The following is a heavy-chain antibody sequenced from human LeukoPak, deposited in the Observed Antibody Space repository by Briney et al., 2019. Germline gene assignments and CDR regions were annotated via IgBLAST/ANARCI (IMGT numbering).Heavy chain of an antibody. D-gene: IGHD6-13*01. CDR3: AKDLVYSSSWYSDY. V-gene: IGHV3-23*01. CDR2: ISGSGGST. J-gene: IGHJ4*02. CDR1: GFTFSSYA. Sequence: GRSLRLSCAASGFTFSSYAMSWVRQAPGKGLEWVSAISGSGGSTYYADSVKGRFTISRDNSKNTLYLQMNSLRAEDTAVYYCAKDLVYSSSWYSDYWGQGTLVTVSS.